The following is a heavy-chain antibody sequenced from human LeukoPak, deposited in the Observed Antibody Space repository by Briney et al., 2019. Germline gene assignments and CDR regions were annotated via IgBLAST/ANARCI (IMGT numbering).Heavy chain of an antibody. CDR3: ARVYPKRSSWKPNAFDI. CDR2: ISYDGSNK. D-gene: IGHD2-15*01. J-gene: IGHJ3*02. CDR1: GFTFSSYA. V-gene: IGHV3-30-3*01. Sequence: GGSLRLSCAASGFTFSSYAMHWVRQAPGKGRGWVAFISYDGSNKYYADSVKGRFTISSDNSKTTLYLQMSRLRAEDTAVYYCARVYPKRSSWKPNAFDIWGQGTLVTVSS.